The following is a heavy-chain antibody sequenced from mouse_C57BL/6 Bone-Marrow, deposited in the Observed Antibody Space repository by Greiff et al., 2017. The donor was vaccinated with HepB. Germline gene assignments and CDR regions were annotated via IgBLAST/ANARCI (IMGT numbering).Heavy chain of an antibody. V-gene: IGHV1-81*01. J-gene: IGHJ1*03. CDR2: IYPRSGNT. CDR1: GYTFTSYG. CDR3: ARGTTVVAYWYFDV. Sequence: QVQLQQSGAELARPGASVKLSCKASGYTFTSYGISWVKQRTGQGLEWIGEIYPRSGNTYYNEKFKGKATLTADKSSSTAYMELRSLTSEDSAVYFCARGTTVVAYWYFDVWGTGTTVTVSS. D-gene: IGHD1-1*01.